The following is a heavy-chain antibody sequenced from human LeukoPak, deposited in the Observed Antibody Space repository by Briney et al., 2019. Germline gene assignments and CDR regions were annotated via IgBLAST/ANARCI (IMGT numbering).Heavy chain of an antibody. CDR3: ARDIYGVSGNLHWFDP. D-gene: IGHD3-10*01. V-gene: IGHV1-69*13. CDR1: GGTVSSYV. Sequence: SVKVSCKASGGTVSSYVISWVRQAPGQGLEWMGGIIPIFGTANYAQKFQGRVTITADESTSTAYIELSSLRSEDTAVYYCARDIYGVSGNLHWFDPWGQGTLVTVSS. J-gene: IGHJ5*02. CDR2: IIPIFGTA.